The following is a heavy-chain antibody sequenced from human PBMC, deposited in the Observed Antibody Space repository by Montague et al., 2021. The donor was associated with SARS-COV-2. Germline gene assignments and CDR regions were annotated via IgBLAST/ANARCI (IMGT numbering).Heavy chain of an antibody. V-gene: IGHV4-59*08. CDR1: GGSISSYY. CDR2: IYYSGST. J-gene: IGHJ3*02. D-gene: IGHD3-3*01. CDR3: ARQRRYQLPITIFGVVMADAFDI. Sequence: SETLSLTYTVSGGSISSYYWSWIRQPPGKGLEWIGYIYYSGSTNYNPSLKSRVTISVDTSKNQFSLKLSSVTAADTAVYYCARQRRYQLPITIFGVVMADAFDIWGQGTMVTVSS.